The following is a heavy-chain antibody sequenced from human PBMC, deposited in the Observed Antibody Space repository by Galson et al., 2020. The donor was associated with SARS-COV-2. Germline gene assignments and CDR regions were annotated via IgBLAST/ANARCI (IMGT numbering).Heavy chain of an antibody. CDR3: AKAAAAGTEEVDY. CDR1: GFTFSNYG. CDR2: ISYDGSNK. Sequence: TGGSLRLSCAASGFTFSNYGMHWVRQAPGKGLEWVAVISYDGSNKYYADSVKGRFTISRDNSKNTLYLQMNSLKTEDTAVHYCAKAAAAGTEEVDYWGKGILVTVSA. V-gene: IGHV3-30*18. J-gene: IGHJ4*02. D-gene: IGHD6-13*01.